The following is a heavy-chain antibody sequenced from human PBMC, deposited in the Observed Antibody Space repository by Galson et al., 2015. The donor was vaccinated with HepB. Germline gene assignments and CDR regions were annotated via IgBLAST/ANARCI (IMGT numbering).Heavy chain of an antibody. V-gene: IGHV3-21*01. D-gene: IGHD2-21*02. Sequence: SLRLSCAASGFTFSSYSMNWVRQAPGKGLEWVASISSTGIYIHYADSVKGRFTISRDNAKNSLDLQMDSLRAEDTAVYYCASRIVVVTDADWYFDLWGRGTLVTVSS. CDR1: GFTFSSYS. CDR3: ASRIVVVTDADWYFDL. J-gene: IGHJ2*01. CDR2: ISSTGIYI.